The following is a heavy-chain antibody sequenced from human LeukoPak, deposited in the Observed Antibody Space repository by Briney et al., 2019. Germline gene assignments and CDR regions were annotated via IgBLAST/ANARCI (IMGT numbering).Heavy chain of an antibody. J-gene: IGHJ4*02. D-gene: IGHD3-22*01. CDR3: AKDRSRITMIVVVTFFDY. CDR1: GFTFSSYA. Sequence: PGGSLRLSCAASGFTFSSYAMSWVRQAPGKGLEWVSAISGSGGSTYYADSVKGRFTISRDNSKNTLYLQMNSLRAEDTAVYYCAKDRSRITMIVVVTFFDYWGQGTLVTVSP. CDR2: ISGSGGST. V-gene: IGHV3-23*01.